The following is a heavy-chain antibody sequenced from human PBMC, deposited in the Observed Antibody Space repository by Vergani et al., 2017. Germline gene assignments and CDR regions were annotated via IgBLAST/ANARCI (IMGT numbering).Heavy chain of an antibody. CDR3: ARENCSSTSCYLYWFDP. CDR2: IIPIFGTA. CDR1: GGTFSSYA. Sequence: QVQLVQSGAEVKKPGSSVKVSCKASGGTFSSYAISWVRQAPGQGLEWMGGIIPIFGTANYAQKFQGRVTITADESTSTAYMELSSLRSEDTAVYYCARENCSSTSCYLYWFDPWGQGTLVTVSS. V-gene: IGHV1-69*01. J-gene: IGHJ5*02. D-gene: IGHD2-2*01.